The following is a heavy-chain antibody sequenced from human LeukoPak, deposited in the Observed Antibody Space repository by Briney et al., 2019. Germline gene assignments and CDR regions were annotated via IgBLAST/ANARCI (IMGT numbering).Heavy chain of an antibody. CDR3: ARDITARPRWFDA. CDR1: GFTFSGYA. Sequence: GGSLRLSCAASGFTFSGYAMSWVRQAPGKGLEWVSAISGSGGSTYYADSVKGRFTISRDNSKNTLYLQMDSLRVEDSAVYYCARDITARPRWFDAWGQGTLVSVSS. V-gene: IGHV3-23*01. D-gene: IGHD6-6*01. J-gene: IGHJ5*02. CDR2: ISGSGGST.